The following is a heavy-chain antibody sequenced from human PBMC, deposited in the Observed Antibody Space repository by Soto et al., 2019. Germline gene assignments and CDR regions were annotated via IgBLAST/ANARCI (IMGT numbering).Heavy chain of an antibody. J-gene: IGHJ4*02. D-gene: IGHD1-1*01. V-gene: IGHV3-15*01. Sequence: EVHVVESGGDLVEPGGSLRLSCVTSRFMFSSAWMSWVRQGPGKGLEWVARIKSKNDGGAADYAAPVNGRFSISRDDSKSTVYLQMNSLRAEDTALYYCVEGWNDFWGQGTLVTVSS. CDR1: RFMFSSAW. CDR2: IKSKNDGGAA. CDR3: VEGWNDF.